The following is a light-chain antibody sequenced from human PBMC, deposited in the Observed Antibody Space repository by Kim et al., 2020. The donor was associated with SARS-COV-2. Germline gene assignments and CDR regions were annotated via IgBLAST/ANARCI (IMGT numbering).Light chain of an antibody. CDR1: QSVSSN. Sequence: SPGESATLSCRASQSVSSNLAWYQQKPGQAPRLLISGASTRATGIPARFSGSGSGTEFTLTISSLQSEDFAVYYCQQYNNWPPLTFGGGTKVDIK. V-gene: IGKV3-15*01. CDR2: GAS. CDR3: QQYNNWPPLT. J-gene: IGKJ4*01.